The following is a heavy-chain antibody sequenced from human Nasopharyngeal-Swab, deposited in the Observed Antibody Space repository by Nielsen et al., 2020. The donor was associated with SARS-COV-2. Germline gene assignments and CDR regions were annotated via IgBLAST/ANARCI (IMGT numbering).Heavy chain of an antibody. J-gene: IGHJ4*02. Sequence: SVKVSCKASGGTFSSYAISWVLQAPGQGLEWMGGIIPIFGSAKYAQKFQGRVTITADESTSTAYMELSSLRSEDTAVYYCARVRPGEVWLYFFDYWGQGTLVTVSS. CDR3: ARVRPGEVWLYFFDY. V-gene: IGHV1-69*13. D-gene: IGHD3-16*01. CDR1: GGTFSSYA. CDR2: IIPIFGSA.